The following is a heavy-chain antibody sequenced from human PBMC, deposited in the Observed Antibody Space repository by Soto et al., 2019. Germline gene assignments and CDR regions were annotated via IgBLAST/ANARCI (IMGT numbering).Heavy chain of an antibody. CDR1: GYPLTAKY. D-gene: IGHD6-13*01. V-gene: IGHV1-2*02. J-gene: IGHJ5*02. CDR3: AKGGSSWTEWFDP. Sequence: QVQLVQSGPEVKKPGPSVKVSCKASGYPLTAKYLHWVRQAPGQGLGWMGWLNHSSGGTKEAQKFRGRVTMTRDTSISAAYMELSRLTSDDTAVYYCAKGGSSWTEWFDPWGQGTLVTVSS. CDR2: LNHSSGGT.